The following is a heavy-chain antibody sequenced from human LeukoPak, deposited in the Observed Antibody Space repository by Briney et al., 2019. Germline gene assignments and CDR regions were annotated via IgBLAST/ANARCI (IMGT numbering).Heavy chain of an antibody. V-gene: IGHV4-59*08. J-gene: IGHJ2*01. Sequence: SEALSLTCTVSGGSISSYYWSWIRQPPGKGLEWIGYIYYSGSTNYNPSLKSRVTISVDTSKNQFSLKLSSVTAADTAVYYCARRSRSGWYHWYFDLWGCGTLVTVSS. CDR1: GGSISSYY. CDR2: IYYSGST. D-gene: IGHD6-19*01. CDR3: ARRSRSGWYHWYFDL.